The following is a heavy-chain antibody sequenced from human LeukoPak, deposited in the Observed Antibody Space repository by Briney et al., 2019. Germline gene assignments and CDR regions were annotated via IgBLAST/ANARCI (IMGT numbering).Heavy chain of an antibody. J-gene: IGHJ6*03. D-gene: IGHD3-16*01. CDR3: ATFIRDPYGYYYMDV. V-gene: IGHV4-4*02. Sequence: SGTLSLTCAVSGGSISSSNWWSWVRQPPGKGLEWIGEIYHSGSTNYNPSLKSRVTISVDTSKNQISLKLTSVTAADTAVYYCATFIRDPYGYYYMDVWGKGTTVAVSS. CDR2: IYHSGST. CDR1: GGSISSSNW.